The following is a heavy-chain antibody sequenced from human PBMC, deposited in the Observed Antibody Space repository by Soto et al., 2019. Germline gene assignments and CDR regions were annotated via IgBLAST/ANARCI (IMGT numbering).Heavy chain of an antibody. J-gene: IGHJ6*02. D-gene: IGHD2-21*02. Sequence: QVQLVQSGAEVKKPGSSVKVSCKASGGTFSSYAISWVRQAPGQGLEWMGGIIPIFGTANYAQKFQGRVTITADESTSTAYMELSSLRSEDTAVYYCARDSWAYCGGDCYGRYYYYGMDVWGQGTTVTVSS. CDR2: IIPIFGTA. V-gene: IGHV1-69*01. CDR3: ARDSWAYCGGDCYGRYYYYGMDV. CDR1: GGTFSSYA.